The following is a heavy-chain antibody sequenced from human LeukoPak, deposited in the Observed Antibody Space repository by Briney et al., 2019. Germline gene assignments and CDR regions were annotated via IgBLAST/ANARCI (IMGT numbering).Heavy chain of an antibody. J-gene: IGHJ4*02. CDR2: ISSSDSTI. CDR3: ASGAAGPIDY. CDR1: GFTFSSYE. D-gene: IGHD6-13*01. Sequence: GSLRLSCAASGFTFSSYEMNWVRQAPGKGLEWVSYISSSDSTIYYADSVKGRFTISRDNAKNSLYLQMNSLRAEDTAVYYCASGAAGPIDYWGQGTLVTVSS. V-gene: IGHV3-48*03.